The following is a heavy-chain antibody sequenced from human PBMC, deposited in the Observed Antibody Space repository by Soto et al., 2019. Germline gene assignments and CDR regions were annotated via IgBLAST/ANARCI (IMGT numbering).Heavy chain of an antibody. CDR1: GLTFSNYW. Sequence: EVQLVESGGGLVQPGGSLRLSCVVSGLTFSNYWMSWVRQAPGKGLEWVANINQDGSESYYVDSVKGRFTISRDNAKNSLYLQMTSLSAEDTAVYYGARPARECSSPGCANWGQGTLVTVSS. CDR2: INQDGSES. CDR3: ARPARECSSPGCAN. J-gene: IGHJ4*02. V-gene: IGHV3-7*01. D-gene: IGHD2-2*01.